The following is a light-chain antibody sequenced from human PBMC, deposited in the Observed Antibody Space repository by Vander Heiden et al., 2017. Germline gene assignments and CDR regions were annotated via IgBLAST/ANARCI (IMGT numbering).Light chain of an antibody. Sequence: DIQMTQSPSSLSAFVGDRVTITCRASQVISNNLAWYQQKPGKVPKLLIYAASTLQSGVPSRFSGSGSGTDFTLTITSLQPEDVATYYCQKDNSAPWTFGQGTEVEIK. CDR2: AAS. V-gene: IGKV1-27*01. CDR1: QVISNN. J-gene: IGKJ1*01. CDR3: QKDNSAPWT.